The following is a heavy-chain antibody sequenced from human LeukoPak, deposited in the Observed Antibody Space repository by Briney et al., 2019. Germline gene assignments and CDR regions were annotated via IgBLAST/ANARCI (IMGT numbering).Heavy chain of an antibody. CDR3: ARMPYDFWSGYGNSYYYYYMDV. D-gene: IGHD3-3*01. CDR2: IIPIFGTA. CDR1: GGTFSSCA. Sequence: SVKVSCKASGGTFSSCAISWVRQAPGQGLEWMGGIIPIFGTANYAQKFQGRVTITADESTSTAYMELSSLRSEDTAVYYCARMPYDFWSGYGNSYYYYYMDVWGKGTTVTVSS. J-gene: IGHJ6*03. V-gene: IGHV1-69*13.